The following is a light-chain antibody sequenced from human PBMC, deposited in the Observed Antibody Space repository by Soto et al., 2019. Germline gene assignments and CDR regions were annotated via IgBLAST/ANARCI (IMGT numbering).Light chain of an antibody. Sequence: EIVLTQSPATLSLSPGERATLSCWASQSVNRYLVWYQQKPGQAPRLLMYDASKRATGIPARFSGSGSGTDFTLTISSLEPEDFAFYYCQQYFTSPITFGQGTRLEIK. CDR1: QSVNRY. J-gene: IGKJ5*01. CDR3: QQYFTSPIT. CDR2: DAS. V-gene: IGKV3-11*01.